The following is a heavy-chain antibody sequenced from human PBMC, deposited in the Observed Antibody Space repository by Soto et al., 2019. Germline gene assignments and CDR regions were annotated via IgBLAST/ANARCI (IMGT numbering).Heavy chain of an antibody. CDR1: GFFFSSYT. D-gene: IGHD6-19*01. V-gene: IGHV3-23*01. J-gene: IGHJ4*02. Sequence: EVQLLDAGGGLLQPGGSLRLSCVGSGFFFSSYTMTWVRQAPGKGLEWVSSFSATSENTYYADSVRGRFTISRDNSKNTLFLQMNSLTAEDTAMYYCAKARDQQWVRLPFDYWGQGILVIVSP. CDR3: AKARDQQWVRLPFDY. CDR2: FSATSENT.